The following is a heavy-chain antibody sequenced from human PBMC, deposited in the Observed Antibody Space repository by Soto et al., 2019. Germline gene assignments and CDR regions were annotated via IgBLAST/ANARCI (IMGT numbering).Heavy chain of an antibody. CDR2: INGGGGTT. Sequence: GSLRLACIAPGFDFSSYAMSWVRQAPGKGLEWVSSINGGGGTTNYADSVKGRFTISRDNSKNTMYLQMNSLRAEDTALYLSAKIICATNCYNNRGQGPLVTVSS. J-gene: IGHJ4*02. D-gene: IGHD2-15*01. CDR1: GFDFSSYA. CDR3: AKIICATNCYNN. V-gene: IGHV3-23*01.